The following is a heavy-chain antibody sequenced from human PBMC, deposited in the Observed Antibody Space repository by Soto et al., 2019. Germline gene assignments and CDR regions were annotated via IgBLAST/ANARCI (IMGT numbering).Heavy chain of an antibody. CDR2: IHLGDSDT. V-gene: IGHV5-51*01. Sequence: GESLKISCKGSGYNFNTNWIGWVRQMPGKGLEWMGIIHLGDSDTGYSPSFQGQVTISADKSISTAYLQWSSLKASDTAIYYCASTDVDYYGMDVWGQGTTVTVSS. CDR1: GYNFNTNW. J-gene: IGHJ6*02. D-gene: IGHD2-21*01. CDR3: ASTDVDYYGMDV.